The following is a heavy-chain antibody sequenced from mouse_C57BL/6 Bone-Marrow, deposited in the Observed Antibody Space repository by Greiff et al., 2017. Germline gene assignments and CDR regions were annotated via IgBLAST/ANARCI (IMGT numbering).Heavy chain of an antibody. D-gene: IGHD3-1*01. V-gene: IGHV1-82*01. CDR3: AREGLNGGWFAY. Sequence: QVQLQQSGPELVKPGASVKISCKASGYAFSSSWMNWVKQRPGKGLEWIGRIYPGDGDTNYNGKFKGKATLTADKSSSTAYMQLSSLTSEDSAVYFCAREGLNGGWFAYWGQGTLVTVSA. CDR1: GYAFSSSW. J-gene: IGHJ3*01. CDR2: IYPGDGDT.